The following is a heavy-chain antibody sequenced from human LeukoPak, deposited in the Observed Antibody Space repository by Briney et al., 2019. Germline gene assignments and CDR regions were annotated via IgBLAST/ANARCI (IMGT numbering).Heavy chain of an antibody. Sequence: QAGRSLRLSCAASGFTFSNYAIHWVRQAPGKGLEWVAVISYDGTKKYYADPVKGRFTISRDNSNNTLYLQMNSLRAEDTAVYYCARGRSRGVRFDYWGQGTLVTVSS. CDR2: ISYDGTKK. CDR3: ARGRSRGVRFDY. CDR1: GFTFSNYA. J-gene: IGHJ4*02. D-gene: IGHD3-10*01. V-gene: IGHV3-30*04.